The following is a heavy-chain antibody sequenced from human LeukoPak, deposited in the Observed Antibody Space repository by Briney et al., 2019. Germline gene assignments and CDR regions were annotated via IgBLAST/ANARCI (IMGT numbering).Heavy chain of an antibody. CDR1: GGSFSGYY. CDR2: INHSGST. J-gene: IGHJ6*03. CDR3: ARVARGFYYYYYVDV. V-gene: IGHV4-34*01. D-gene: IGHD6-25*01. Sequence: SETLSLTCAVYGGSFSGYYWSWIRQPPGKGLEWIGEINHSGSTNYNPSLKSRVTMSVDTSKNQFSLNLTSVTAADTAVYFCARVARGFYYYYYVDVWGKGTTVTISS.